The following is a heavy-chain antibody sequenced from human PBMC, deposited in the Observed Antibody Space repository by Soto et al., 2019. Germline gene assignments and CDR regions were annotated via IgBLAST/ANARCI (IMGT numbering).Heavy chain of an antibody. D-gene: IGHD3-22*01. V-gene: IGHV1-46*01. CDR1: GYTFTSYY. J-gene: IGHJ6*02. CDR2: INPSGGST. CDR3: ARDYYDSSGYSDYGMDV. Sequence: ASVKVSCKASGYTFTSYYMHWVRQAPGQGLEWMGIINPSGGSTSYAQKFQGRVTMTRDTSTSTVYMELSSLRSEDTAVYYSARDYYDSSGYSDYGMDVWGQGTTVTVS.